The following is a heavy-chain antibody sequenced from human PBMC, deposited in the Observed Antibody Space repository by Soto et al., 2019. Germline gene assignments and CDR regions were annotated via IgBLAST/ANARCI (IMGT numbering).Heavy chain of an antibody. CDR2: IYYSGST. V-gene: IGHV4-59*01. CDR3: AGIPPYYSRRFDY. D-gene: IGHD3-10*01. J-gene: IGHJ4*02. CDR1: GGSISSYY. Sequence: SETLSLTCTVSGGSISSYYWSWIRQPPGKGLEWIGYIYYSGSTNYNPSLKSRVTISVDTSKNQFSLKLSSVTAADTAVYYCAGIPPYYSRRFDYWGQGTLVTVSS.